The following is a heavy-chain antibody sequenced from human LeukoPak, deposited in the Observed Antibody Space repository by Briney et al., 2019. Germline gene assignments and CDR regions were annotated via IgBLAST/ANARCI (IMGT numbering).Heavy chain of an antibody. CDR2: INSDGSST. CDR1: RFTFSSYW. V-gene: IGHV3-74*01. Sequence: GGSLRLSCAASRFTFSSYWMHWVRQAPGKGLVWVSRINSDGSSTTYADSVKGRFTISKDNAKNSMYLQMNSLRAEDTAVCYCARDPGSTGNYWGQGTLVTVSS. J-gene: IGHJ4*02. D-gene: IGHD1-14*01. CDR3: ARDPGSTGNY.